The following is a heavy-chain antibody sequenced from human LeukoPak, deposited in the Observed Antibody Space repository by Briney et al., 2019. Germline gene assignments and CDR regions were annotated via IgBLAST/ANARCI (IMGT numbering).Heavy chain of an antibody. CDR1: GFTFSSYA. D-gene: IGHD2-21*02. V-gene: IGHV3-23*01. CDR2: ISGSGGST. J-gene: IGHJ4*02. Sequence: PGGSLRLSCAASGFTFSSYAMSWVRQAPGKGLEWVSAISGSGGSTYYADSVKGRFTISRDNSKNTLYLQMNSLRAEDTAVYYCAKVGLGDVWVNEYYFDYWGQGTLVTVSS. CDR3: AKVGLGDVWVNEYYFDY.